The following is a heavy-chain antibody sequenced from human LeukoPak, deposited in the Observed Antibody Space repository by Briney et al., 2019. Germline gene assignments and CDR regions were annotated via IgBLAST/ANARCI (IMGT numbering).Heavy chain of an antibody. V-gene: IGHV1-8*02. D-gene: IGHD2-21*02. J-gene: IGHJ3*02. CDR2: MNPNSGNT. CDR1: GYTFTSYD. Sequence: GASVKVSCKASGYTFTSYDINWVRQATGQGLEWMGWMNPNSGNTGYAQKFQGRVTMTRNTSISTAYMELSSLRSEDTAVYYCASQMCGGDCYSGFDVAFDIWGQGTMVTVSS. CDR3: ASQMCGGDCYSGFDVAFDI.